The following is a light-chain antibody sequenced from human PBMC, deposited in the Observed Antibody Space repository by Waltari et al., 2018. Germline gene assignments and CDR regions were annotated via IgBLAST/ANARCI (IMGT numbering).Light chain of an antibody. CDR2: AAS. CDR3: QHYVRLPVT. J-gene: IGKJ1*01. Sequence: IVLTQSPGTLSLSPGETAPLSCRASQSVGRTLAWYQQKPGQAPRLLIYAASTRATGIPDRFSGSGSGTDFRLTISRVEPEDFAVYYCQHYVRLPVTFGQGTTVELK. V-gene: IGKV3-20*01. CDR1: QSVGRT.